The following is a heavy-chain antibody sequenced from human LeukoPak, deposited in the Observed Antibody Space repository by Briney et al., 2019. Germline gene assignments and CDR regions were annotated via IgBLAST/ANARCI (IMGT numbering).Heavy chain of an antibody. V-gene: IGHV3-30*18. D-gene: IGHD6-19*01. Sequence: PGRSLRLSCEASGFTFSRYGMHWVRQAPGKGLEWVAFISNDGSKKYYEDSVKGRFTISRDNSKNTLYLQMNSLRAEDTAVYYCAKDCGSGCFDYWGQGTLVTVSS. CDR2: ISNDGSKK. CDR1: GFTFSRYG. J-gene: IGHJ4*02. CDR3: AKDCGSGCFDY.